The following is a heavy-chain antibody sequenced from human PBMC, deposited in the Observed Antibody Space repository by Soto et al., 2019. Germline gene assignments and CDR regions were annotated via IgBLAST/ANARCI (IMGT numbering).Heavy chain of an antibody. V-gene: IGHV3-23*01. CDR1: GFSLRSYA. CDR3: AKLPIIRGNALDL. J-gene: IGHJ3*01. CDR2: ISGTAESI. D-gene: IGHD3-10*01. Sequence: HLLQSGGGLVQPGGSVTLSCAASGFSLRSYAVAWVRQAPGKGLEWVSVISGTAESIYYADSVRGRFTISRDISRGAVFLQMNFLPAADTAFYYCAKLPIIRGNALDLWGQGTMVTVSS.